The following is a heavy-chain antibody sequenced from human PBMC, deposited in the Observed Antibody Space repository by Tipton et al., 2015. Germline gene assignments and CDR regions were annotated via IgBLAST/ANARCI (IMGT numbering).Heavy chain of an antibody. CDR2: IYHTGST. CDR3: ARGGFLEWSSFDY. Sequence: TLSLTCDVSGVSVTSGSYYWSWIRQSPGKGLEWIGYIYHTGSTVYNPSLKSRVAISLDRLKNQFSLRLTSVTAADTAVYYCARGGFLEWSSFDYWGQGTLVTVSS. CDR1: GVSVTSGSYY. J-gene: IGHJ4*02. D-gene: IGHD3-3*01. V-gene: IGHV4-61*01.